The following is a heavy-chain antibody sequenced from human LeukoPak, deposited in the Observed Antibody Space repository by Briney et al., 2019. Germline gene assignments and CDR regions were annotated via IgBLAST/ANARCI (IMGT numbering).Heavy chain of an antibody. CDR2: IWYDGSNK. V-gene: IGHV3-33*01. CDR3: ARDSPPWFGEFASGMDV. Sequence: GGSLKLSCAASGFTFSSYGMHWVRQAPGKGLEWVAVIWYDGSNKYYADSVKGRFTISRDNSKNTLYLQMNSLRAEDTAVYYCARDSPPWFGEFASGMDVWGQGTTVTVSS. CDR1: GFTFSSYG. J-gene: IGHJ6*02. D-gene: IGHD3-10*01.